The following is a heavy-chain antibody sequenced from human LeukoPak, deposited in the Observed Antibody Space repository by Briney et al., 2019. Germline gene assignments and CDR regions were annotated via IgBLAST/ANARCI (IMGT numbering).Heavy chain of an antibody. V-gene: IGHV4-59*08. J-gene: IGHJ4*02. CDR2: IYYSGST. CDR1: GGSINNYY. CDR3: ARHSYSNYGTFEY. D-gene: IGHD4-11*01. Sequence: SETLSLTCTVSGGSINNYYWSWIRQPPGKGLEWIGYIYYSGSTNYNPSLKSRVTISIDTSKNQFSLKLSSVTAADTAVYYCARHSYSNYGTFEYWGQGTLVTVSS.